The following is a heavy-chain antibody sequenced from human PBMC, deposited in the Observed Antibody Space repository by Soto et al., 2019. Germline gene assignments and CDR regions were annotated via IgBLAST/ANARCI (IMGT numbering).Heavy chain of an antibody. J-gene: IGHJ4*02. CDR1: GFTFSDHY. D-gene: IGHD3-10*01. CDR2: ISGSGTSV. Sequence: QVQLVESGGGLVKPGGSLRLSCAASGFTFSDHYMTWIRQAPGKGLEWVSKISGSGTSVYYADSVKGRFTVSRDNAKNSVYLQMVSLRAEDTAVYYCASDLYYYASTYWGQGTLLTVSS. V-gene: IGHV3-11*01. CDR3: ASDLYYYASTY.